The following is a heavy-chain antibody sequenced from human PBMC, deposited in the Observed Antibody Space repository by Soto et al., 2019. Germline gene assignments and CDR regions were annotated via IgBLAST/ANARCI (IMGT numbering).Heavy chain of an antibody. D-gene: IGHD5-12*01. CDR2: ITSSGTTI. J-gene: IGHJ3*01. CDR1: GFAFSSYE. V-gene: IGHV3-48*03. Sequence: PGGSLRLSCEASGFAFSSYEMDWVRQAPGKGLEWIAHITSSGTTIYNTDSVKGRFTISRDNAKNSLYLQMNSLRAEDTAVYYCVKEKSIMYSGYDAFDLWGQGTMVTVS. CDR3: VKEKSIMYSGYDAFDL.